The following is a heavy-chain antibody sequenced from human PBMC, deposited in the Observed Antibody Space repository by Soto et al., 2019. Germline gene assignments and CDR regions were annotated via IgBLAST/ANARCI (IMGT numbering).Heavy chain of an antibody. V-gene: IGHV1-46*03. Sequence: QVQLVQSGAEVTKPGASVKVSCKASGYTFTSYHMHWVRQAPGQGLEWMGTLHPGGDTTAHAQKFQGRVTMTSDTSTSTVYMEVTSLRSEDTAVYYCIRGGTIVGSIAPVAYWGQGTLVTVSS. CDR1: GYTFTSYH. D-gene: IGHD1-26*01. J-gene: IGHJ4*02. CDR3: IRGGTIVGSIAPVAY. CDR2: LHPGGDTT.